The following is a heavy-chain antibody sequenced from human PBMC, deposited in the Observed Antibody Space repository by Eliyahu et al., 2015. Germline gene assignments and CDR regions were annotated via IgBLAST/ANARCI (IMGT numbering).Heavy chain of an antibody. D-gene: IGHD4/OR15-4a*01. Sequence: QVQLQESGPGLVKPSQTLSLTCAVPGXSLPTNGYYWSWIRPHPGKGLESIGYISYSGTTYYNPSLKSRITMSGDASKNQFSLRLSSVTAADTAVYYCASAVYYGATPYFDYWGQGALVTVSS. CDR1: GXSLPTNGYY. J-gene: IGHJ4*02. CDR2: ISYSGTT. V-gene: IGHV4-31*11. CDR3: ASAVYYGATPYFDY.